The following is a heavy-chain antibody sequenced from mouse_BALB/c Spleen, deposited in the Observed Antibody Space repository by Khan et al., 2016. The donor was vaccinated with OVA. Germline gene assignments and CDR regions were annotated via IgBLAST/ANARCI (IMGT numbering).Heavy chain of an antibody. V-gene: IGHV1-4*01. J-gene: IGHJ3*01. CDR2: INPSNGYT. Sequence: QVQLKQSGAELARPGASVKMSCKASGYTFTSYTIHWIKMRPGQGLEWIGYINPSNGYTNYNQKFKDKATLTADKSSTTAYMQLSSLTSDDLAVYNLARDGGYYKDDGWFAYWGQGTLVTGSA. CDR1: GYTFTSYT. CDR3: ARDGGYYKDDGWFAY. D-gene: IGHD2-14*01.